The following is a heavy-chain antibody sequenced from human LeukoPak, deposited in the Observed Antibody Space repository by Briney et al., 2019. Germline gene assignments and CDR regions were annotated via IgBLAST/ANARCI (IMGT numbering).Heavy chain of an antibody. CDR3: AKDLSPVVRASPMGY. D-gene: IGHD3-10*01. CDR1: GFTFTSYG. CDR2: KTYEGYYK. V-gene: IGHV3-30*18. J-gene: IGHJ4*02. Sequence: GTSLRLSCAASGFTFTSYGMHWVRQAPGKGLEWVALKTYEGYYKYYSDSVKGRFTISSDTSKNTLYLQMNSLRAEDTAVYYCAKDLSPVVRASPMGYWGQGTLVTVSS.